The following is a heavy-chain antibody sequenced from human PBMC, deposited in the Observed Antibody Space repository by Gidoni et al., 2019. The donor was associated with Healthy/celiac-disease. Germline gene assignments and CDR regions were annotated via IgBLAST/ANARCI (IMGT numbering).Heavy chain of an antibody. J-gene: IGHJ4*02. CDR3: ATRITMVRGVTAFDY. D-gene: IGHD3-10*01. CDR1: GGPISTGAYY. CDR2: TYYSGST. V-gene: IGHV4-30-4*01. Sequence: QVQLQASGPGLVKPSPHLSLTCTVPGGPISTGAYYWSWMRQPPGKGLEWIGYTYYSGSTYYNPSLKSRVTISVDTSKNQFSLKLSSVTAADTAVYYCATRITMVRGVTAFDYWGQGTLVTVSS.